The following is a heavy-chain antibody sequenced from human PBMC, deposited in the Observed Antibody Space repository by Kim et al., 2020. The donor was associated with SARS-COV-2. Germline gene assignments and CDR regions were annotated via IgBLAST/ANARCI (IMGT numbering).Heavy chain of an antibody. J-gene: IGHJ4*02. CDR3: TTGMGGGASF. CDR2: TT. Sequence: TTDYAAPVKGRVTIARDDSKTTVYLQLNSLKTEDTGVYYCTTGMGGGASFWGQGTLVTVSS. V-gene: IGHV3-15*01. D-gene: IGHD1-26*01.